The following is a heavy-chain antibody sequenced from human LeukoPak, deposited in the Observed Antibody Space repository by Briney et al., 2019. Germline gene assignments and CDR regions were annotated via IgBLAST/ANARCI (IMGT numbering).Heavy chain of an antibody. CDR1: GGSISSSSYY. V-gene: IGHV4-39*01. D-gene: IGHD4-17*01. Sequence: ASETLSLTCSVSGGSISSSSYYWGWIRQPPGKGLEWIGSIYYSGSTYNNPSLKSRVTISVDTSKNQFSLKLSSATAADTAVYYCARSNNDGDHLFDYWGQGTLVTVSS. CDR2: IYYSGST. J-gene: IGHJ4*02. CDR3: ARSNNDGDHLFDY.